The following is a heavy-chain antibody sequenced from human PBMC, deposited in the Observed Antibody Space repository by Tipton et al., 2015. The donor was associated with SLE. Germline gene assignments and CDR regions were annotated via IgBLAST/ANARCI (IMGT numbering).Heavy chain of an antibody. Sequence: QLVQSGPEVKMPGASVKVSCKASGYTFTSYAMNWVRQAPGQGLEWMGWINTNSGNPTYAQAFTGRFVFSLDTSVSTAYLQISSLAAEDTAVYYCARIFPAWGLDYWGQGTLVTVSS. D-gene: IGHD2-21*01. CDR2: INTNSGNP. V-gene: IGHV7-4-1*02. CDR3: ARIFPAWGLDY. CDR1: GYTFTSYA. J-gene: IGHJ4*02.